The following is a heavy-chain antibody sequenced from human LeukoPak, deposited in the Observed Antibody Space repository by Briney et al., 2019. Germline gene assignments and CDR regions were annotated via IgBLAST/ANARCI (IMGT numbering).Heavy chain of an antibody. CDR1: GGSISSTHW. J-gene: IGHJ3*02. D-gene: IGHD6-19*01. Sequence: KASGTLSLTCAVSGGSISSTHWWNWVRQPPGKGLEWIGEIFHSGTTNYNPSLKSRVTISIDKSKNQFSLKLRSVTAADTAVYYCARDQWLLRGGDHDAFDIWGQGTMVTVSS. V-gene: IGHV4-4*02. CDR2: IFHSGTT. CDR3: ARDQWLLRGGDHDAFDI.